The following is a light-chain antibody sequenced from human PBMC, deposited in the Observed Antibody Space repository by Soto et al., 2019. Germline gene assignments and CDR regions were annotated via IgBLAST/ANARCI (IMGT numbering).Light chain of an antibody. V-gene: IGLV2-14*01. CDR1: SSDVGGYNA. J-gene: IGLJ1*01. CDR2: EVT. Sequence: QSVLAQPDSVSGSPGQTITISCTGTSSDVGGYNAVSWYQHHPGKAPKLIIYEVTHRPAGVSDRFSASKSGNTASLTISGLQAEDEADYYCNSFRVNRLYVFGTGTKVTVL. CDR3: NSFRVNRLYV.